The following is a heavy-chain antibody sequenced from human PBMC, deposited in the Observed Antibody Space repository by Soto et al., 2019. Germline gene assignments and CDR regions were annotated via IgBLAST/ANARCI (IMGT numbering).Heavy chain of an antibody. V-gene: IGHV3-49*03. CDR3: TRDPPPDYDYYYHMDV. CDR2: IRSKAYGGTT. CDR1: GFTFGDYA. J-gene: IGHJ6*03. Sequence: GGSLRLSCTASGFTFGDYAMSWFRQAPGKGLEWVGFIRSKAYGGTTEYAASVKGRFTISRDDSKSIAYLQMNSLKTEDTAVYYCTRDPPPDYDYYYHMDVWGKRTTVTVSS.